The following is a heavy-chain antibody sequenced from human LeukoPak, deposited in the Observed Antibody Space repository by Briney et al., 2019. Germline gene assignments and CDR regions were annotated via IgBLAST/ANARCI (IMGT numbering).Heavy chain of an antibody. CDR3: VRITGHNYFDY. V-gene: IGHV3-13*01. Sequence: GGSLRLSCAASGFTFSTDDMHWVRQVTGKGLEWVSAIGHAGDTYYSGSVKGRFTISRENAKNSLYLQMNSLRAGDTAVYYCVRITGHNYFDYWGQGTLVTVSS. CDR2: IGHAGDT. D-gene: IGHD1-20*01. CDR1: GFTFSTDD. J-gene: IGHJ4*02.